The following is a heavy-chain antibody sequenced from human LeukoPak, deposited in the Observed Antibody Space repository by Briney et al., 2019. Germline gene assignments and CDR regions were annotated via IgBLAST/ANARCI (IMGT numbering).Heavy chain of an antibody. CDR1: GFTFSSYN. CDR3: VKDLYPFSYYDFWSGGRGSAFDI. D-gene: IGHD3-3*01. J-gene: IGHJ3*02. CDR2: ISHSSSYI. Sequence: PGGSLRLSCAASGFTFSSYNMNWVRQAPGKGLEWVSSISHSSSYIYYADSVKGRFTISRDNAKNSLDLQMNSLRAEDTAVYYCVKDLYPFSYYDFWSGGRGSAFDIWGQGTMVTVSS. V-gene: IGHV3-21*06.